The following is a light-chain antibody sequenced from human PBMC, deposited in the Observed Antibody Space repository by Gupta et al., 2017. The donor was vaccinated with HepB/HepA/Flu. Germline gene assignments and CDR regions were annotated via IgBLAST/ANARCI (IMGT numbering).Light chain of an antibody. V-gene: IGLV3-21*04. CDR2: YNN. CDR1: NIGSKS. Sequence: SYVLTQPPSVSVAPGKPARITCGGNNIGSKSVHWYQQKPGQAPVLVIYYNNDRPSGIPERFSGSNSENTATLTISRVEAGDEADYYCQVWDSSSDHRVFGTGTKVTVL. CDR3: QVWDSSSDHRV. J-gene: IGLJ1*01.